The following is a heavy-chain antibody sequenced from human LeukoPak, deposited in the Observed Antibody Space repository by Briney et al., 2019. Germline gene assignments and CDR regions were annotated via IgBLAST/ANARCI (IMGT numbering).Heavy chain of an antibody. Sequence: KPGGSLRLSCAASGFTFSNAWMSWVRQAPGKGLEWVGRIESKTDGGTTDYAAPVKGRFTISRDDSKNTLYLQMNSLKTEDTAVYYCTTTQYWGQGTLVTVSS. CDR1: GFTFSNAW. V-gene: IGHV3-15*04. J-gene: IGHJ4*02. CDR2: IESKTDGGTT. CDR3: TTTQY.